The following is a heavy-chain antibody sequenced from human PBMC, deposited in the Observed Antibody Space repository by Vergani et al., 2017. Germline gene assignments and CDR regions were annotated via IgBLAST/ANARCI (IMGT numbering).Heavy chain of an antibody. D-gene: IGHD6-6*01. Sequence: QVQLQESGPGLVKPSQTLSLTCTVSGCSISSYYWSWIRQPPGKGLEWIGYIYYSGSTNYNPSLKSRVTISVDTSKTQFSLKLSSVPAADTAVYYCARKGSARWFDPWGQGTLVTVSS. CDR3: ARKGSARWFDP. CDR2: IYYSGST. CDR1: GCSISSYY. V-gene: IGHV4-59*01. J-gene: IGHJ5*02.